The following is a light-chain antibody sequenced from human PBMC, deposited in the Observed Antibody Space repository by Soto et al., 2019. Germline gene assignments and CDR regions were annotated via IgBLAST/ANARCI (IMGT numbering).Light chain of an antibody. CDR1: QSVSSN. CDR3: QQYNNWPQWT. CDR2: GAS. J-gene: IGKJ1*01. V-gene: IGKV3-15*01. Sequence: EIVMTQSPATLSVSPGERATLSCRAGQSVSSNLAWYHQKPGQAPRLLIYGASTRATGIPARFSGSGSGTEFTLTISSLQSEDFAVYYCQQYNNWPQWTFGQVTKVEIK.